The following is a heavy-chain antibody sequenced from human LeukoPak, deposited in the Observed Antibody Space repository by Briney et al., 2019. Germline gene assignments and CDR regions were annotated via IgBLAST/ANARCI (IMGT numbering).Heavy chain of an antibody. J-gene: IGHJ4*02. CDR1: GDSFSSNSYY. CDR3: ARHTVAGSFPLDY. D-gene: IGHD6-19*01. CDR2: IYYSGST. V-gene: IGHV4-61*01. Sequence: SETLSVTCTVSGDSFSSNSYYWAWIRQPPEKGLEWIGYIYYSGSTNYNPSLKSRVTISVDTSKNQFSLKLSSVTAADTAVYYCARHTVAGSFPLDYWGQGTLVTVSS.